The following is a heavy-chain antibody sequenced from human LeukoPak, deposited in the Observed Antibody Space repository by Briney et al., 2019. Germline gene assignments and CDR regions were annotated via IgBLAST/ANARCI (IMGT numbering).Heavy chain of an antibody. J-gene: IGHJ4*02. V-gene: IGHV3-21*01. CDR2: ISSSSSCI. CDR3: ARDRTGIAARYFDY. D-gene: IGHD6-6*01. CDR1: GFTFSSYS. Sequence: GGSLRLSCAASGFTFSSYSMNWVRQAPGKGLEWVSSISSSSSCIYYADSVKGRFTISRDNAKNSLYLQMNSLRAEDTAVYYCARDRTGIAARYFDYWGQGTLVTVSS.